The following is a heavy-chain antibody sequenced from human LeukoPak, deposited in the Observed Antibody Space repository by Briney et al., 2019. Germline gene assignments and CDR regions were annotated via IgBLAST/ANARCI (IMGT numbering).Heavy chain of an antibody. J-gene: IGHJ4*02. CDR2: INHSGST. V-gene: IGHV4-34*01. CDR1: GGSFSGYY. CDR3: ARGRVTVVREDFVY. Sequence: SETLSLTCAVYGGSFSGYYWSWIRQPPGKGLEWIGEINHSGSTNYNPSLKSRVTISVDTSKNQFSLKLSSVTAADTAVYYCARGRVTVVREDFVYWGQGTLVTVSS. D-gene: IGHD4-23*01.